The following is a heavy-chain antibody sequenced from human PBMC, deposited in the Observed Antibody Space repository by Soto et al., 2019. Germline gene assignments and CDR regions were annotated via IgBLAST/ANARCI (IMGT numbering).Heavy chain of an antibody. CDR3: ARDQGTQLWPSPWFDP. D-gene: IGHD5-18*01. V-gene: IGHV4-31*03. CDR1: GGSISSGGYY. J-gene: IGHJ5*02. Sequence: QVQLQESGPGLVKPSQTLSLTCTVSGGSISSGGYYWSWIRQHPGKGLEWIGYIDYSGSTYYNPSLKSRVTIAVDTSKNQCSLKLSSVTAAATAVYYGARDQGTQLWPSPWFDPWGQGTLVTVS. CDR2: IDYSGST.